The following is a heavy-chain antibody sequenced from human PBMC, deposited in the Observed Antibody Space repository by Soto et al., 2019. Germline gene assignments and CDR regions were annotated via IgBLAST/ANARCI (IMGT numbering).Heavy chain of an antibody. CDR1: GGSISSSSYY. J-gene: IGHJ5*02. Sequence: SETLSLTCTVSGGSISSSSYYWGWIRQPPGKGLEWIGSIYYSGSTYYNPSLKSRVTISVDTSKNQFSLKLSSVTAADTAVYYCARRTSGYDFRFSWFDPWGQGTLVTSPQ. V-gene: IGHV4-39*01. CDR3: ARRTSGYDFRFSWFDP. CDR2: IYYSGST. D-gene: IGHD5-12*01.